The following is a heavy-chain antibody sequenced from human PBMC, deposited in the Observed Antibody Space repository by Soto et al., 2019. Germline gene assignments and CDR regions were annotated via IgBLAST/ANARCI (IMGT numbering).Heavy chain of an antibody. V-gene: IGHV4-31*03. CDR1: GGSISSGGYY. CDR2: IYYSGST. J-gene: IGHJ5*02. CDR3: ARIKYYYDSSGMVPFDP. D-gene: IGHD3-22*01. Sequence: SETLSLTCTVSGGSISSGGYYWSWIRQHPGKGLEWIGYIYYSGSTYYNPSLKSRVTISVDTSKNQFSLKLSSVTAADTAVYYCARIKYYYDSSGMVPFDPWGQGTLVTV.